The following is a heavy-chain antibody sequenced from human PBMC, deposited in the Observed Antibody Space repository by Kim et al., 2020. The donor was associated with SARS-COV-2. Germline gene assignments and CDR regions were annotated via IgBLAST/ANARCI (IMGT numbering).Heavy chain of an antibody. CDR2: IIPIFGTA. J-gene: IGHJ6*02. V-gene: IGHV1-69*13. CDR3: AVDYYYGSGSLLDV. Sequence: SVKVSCKASGGTFSSYAISWVRQAPGQGLEWMGGIIPIFGTANYAQKFQGRVTITADESTSTAYMELSSLRSEDTAVYYCAVDYYYGSGSLLDVWGQGTTVTVSS. D-gene: IGHD3-10*01. CDR1: GGTFSSYA.